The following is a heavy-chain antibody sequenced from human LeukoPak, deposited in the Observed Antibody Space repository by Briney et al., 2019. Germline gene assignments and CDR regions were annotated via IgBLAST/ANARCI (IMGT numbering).Heavy chain of an antibody. CDR1: GFTFSSYE. CDR2: ISSSGSTI. Sequence: GGSLRLSCAAPGFTFSSYEMNWVRQAPGKGLEWVSYISSSGSTIYYADSVKGRFTISRDNAKNSLYLQMNSLRAEDTAVYYCARDVGQQLGPVFDYWGQGTLVTVSS. V-gene: IGHV3-48*03. D-gene: IGHD6-13*01. CDR3: ARDVGQQLGPVFDY. J-gene: IGHJ4*02.